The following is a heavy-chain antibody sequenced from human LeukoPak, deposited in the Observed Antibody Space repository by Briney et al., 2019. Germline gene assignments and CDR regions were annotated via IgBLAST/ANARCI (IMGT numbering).Heavy chain of an antibody. CDR2: IIPIFGTA. Sequence: ASVKVSCKASGGTFSSYAISWVRQAPGQGLEWMGGIIPIFGTANYAQKFQGRVTITADESTSTAYMELSSLRSEDTAVYYCARLRSDTFGGVIAYFDYWGQGTLVTVSS. V-gene: IGHV1-69*13. J-gene: IGHJ4*02. CDR3: ARLRSDTFGGVIAYFDY. D-gene: IGHD3-16*02. CDR1: GGTFSSYA.